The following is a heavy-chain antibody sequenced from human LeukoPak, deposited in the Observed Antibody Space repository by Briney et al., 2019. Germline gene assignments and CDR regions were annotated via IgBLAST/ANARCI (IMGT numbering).Heavy chain of an antibody. CDR2: IRYDGSNK. CDR3: AKTWSGWDVFDY. CDR1: GFTFSSYA. J-gene: IGHJ4*02. V-gene: IGHV3-30*02. Sequence: PGGSLRLSCAASGFTFSSYAMSWVRQAPGKGLEWVAFIRYDGSNKYYADSVKGRFTISRDNSKNTLYLQMNSLRAEDTAVYYCAKTWSGWDVFDYWGQGTLVTVSS. D-gene: IGHD6-19*01.